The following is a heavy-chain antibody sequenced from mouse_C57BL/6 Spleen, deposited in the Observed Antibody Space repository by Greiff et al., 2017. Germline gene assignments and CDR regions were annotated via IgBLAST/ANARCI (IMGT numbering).Heavy chain of an antibody. CDR2: INPSNGGT. V-gene: IGHV1-53*01. CDR1: GYTFTSYW. CDR3: ARFITTPGYAMDY. D-gene: IGHD1-1*01. J-gene: IGHJ4*01. Sequence: VQLQQSGTELVKPGASVKLSCKASGYTFTSYWMHWVKQRPEQGLEWIGNINPSNGGTNYNEKFKSKATLTVDKSSSTAYMQLSSLTSEDSAVYYCARFITTPGYAMDYWGQGTSVTVSS.